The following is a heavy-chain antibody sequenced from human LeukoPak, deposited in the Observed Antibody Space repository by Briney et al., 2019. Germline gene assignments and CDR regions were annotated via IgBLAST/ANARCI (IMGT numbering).Heavy chain of an antibody. CDR3: AKARYLDVEYYFDY. V-gene: IGHV3-23*01. CDR2: ISGSGGST. Sequence: GGSLRLSCAASGFTFSSYAMSWVRQAPGKGLEWVSAISGSGGSTYYADSVKGRFTISRDNSKNTLNLQMNSLRAEDTAVYYCAKARYLDVEYYFDYWGQGTLVTVSS. J-gene: IGHJ4*02. D-gene: IGHD3-9*01. CDR1: GFTFSSYA.